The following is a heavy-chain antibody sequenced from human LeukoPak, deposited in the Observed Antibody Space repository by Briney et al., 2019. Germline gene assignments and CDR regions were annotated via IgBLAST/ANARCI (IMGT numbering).Heavy chain of an antibody. D-gene: IGHD6-19*01. V-gene: IGHV4-34*01. CDR1: GGSFSGYY. CDR2: INHSGST. Sequence: SETLSLTCAVCGGSFSGYYWSWIRQPPGKGLEWIGEINHSGSTNYNPSLKSRVTISVDTSKNQFSLKLSSVTAADTAVYYCARGRGSSGWYSRRLYFDYWGQGTLVTVSS. J-gene: IGHJ4*02. CDR3: ARGRGSSGWYSRRLYFDY.